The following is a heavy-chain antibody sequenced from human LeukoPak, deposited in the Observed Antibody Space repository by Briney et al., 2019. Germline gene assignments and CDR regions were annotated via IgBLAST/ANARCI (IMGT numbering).Heavy chain of an antibody. CDR2: ISGSGGST. Sequence: GGSLRLSCAASGFTFSSYAMSWVRQAPGKGLEWVSAISGSGGSTYYADSVKGRFTISGDNSKNTLYLQMNSLRAEDTAVYYCAKDRATFMVRGVMDYWGQGTLVTVSS. CDR1: GFTFSSYA. D-gene: IGHD3-10*01. CDR3: AKDRATFMVRGVMDY. V-gene: IGHV3-23*01. J-gene: IGHJ4*02.